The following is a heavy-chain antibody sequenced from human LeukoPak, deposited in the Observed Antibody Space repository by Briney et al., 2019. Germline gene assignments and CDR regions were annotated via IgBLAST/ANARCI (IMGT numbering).Heavy chain of an antibody. V-gene: IGHV4-4*02. CDR3: TRESGAFSPFGF. CDR2: VHLSGAS. D-gene: IGHD1-26*01. CDR1: GGSILTTNL. J-gene: IGHJ4*02. Sequence: PSETLSLTCSVSGGSILTTNLWSWVRQPPGKGLEWIGEVHLSGASNYNPSLKSRVNMSIDKSKNQLSLELTSVTAADTAIYYCTRESGAFSPFGFWGQGTLVTVSS.